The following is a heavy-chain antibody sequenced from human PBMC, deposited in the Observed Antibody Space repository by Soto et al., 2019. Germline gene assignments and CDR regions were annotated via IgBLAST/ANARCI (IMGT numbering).Heavy chain of an antibody. J-gene: IGHJ5*02. CDR2: IIPIVETP. CDR1: GGTFNSYD. D-gene: IGHD6-13*01. Sequence: SVKVSCKASGGTFNSYDINWVRQAPGQGLEWMGGIIPIVETPKYAQKFQGRVTITADESTSTAYMELSSLRSEDTAVYYCASGSSSWYRNWFDPWGQGTLVTVSS. V-gene: IGHV1-69*13. CDR3: ASGSSSWYRNWFDP.